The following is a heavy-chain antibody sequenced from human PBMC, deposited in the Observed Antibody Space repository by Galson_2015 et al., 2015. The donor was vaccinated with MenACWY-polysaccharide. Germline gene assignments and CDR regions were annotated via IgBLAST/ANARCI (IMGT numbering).Heavy chain of an antibody. V-gene: IGHV3-9*01. CDR2: ISWNSDNI. CDR1: GFTFDEYA. Sequence: SLRLSCAASGFTFDEYAMHWVRQAPGKGLEWVSGISWNSDNIGYANSVRGRFTISRDYAKNSLDLEMNSLRVEDTALYYCAKGAQRGYDHYFDHWGQGILVTVSS. J-gene: IGHJ4*02. CDR3: AKGAQRGYDHYFDH. D-gene: IGHD5-12*01.